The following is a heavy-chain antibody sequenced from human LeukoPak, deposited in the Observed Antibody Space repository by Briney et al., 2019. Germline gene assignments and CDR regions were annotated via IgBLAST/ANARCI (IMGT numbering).Heavy chain of an antibody. D-gene: IGHD3-16*01. CDR1: GGTFTSYA. Sequence: ASVRVSCKASGGTFTSYAISWVRQAPGQGHEWVGGIIPIFGTANYAQKIQGRVTNTADESTSTAYMELSSLRSEDTAIYYCARDQIGADAGGSSRMDYWGQGTLVTVSS. J-gene: IGHJ4*02. CDR3: ARDQIGADAGGSSRMDY. CDR2: IIPIFGTA. V-gene: IGHV1-69*13.